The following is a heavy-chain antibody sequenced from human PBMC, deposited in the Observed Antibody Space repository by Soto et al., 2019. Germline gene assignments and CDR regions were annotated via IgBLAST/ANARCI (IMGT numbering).Heavy chain of an antibody. Sequence: GGSLRLSCAASGFTFSSYDMHWVRQATGKGLEWVSAIGTAGDTYYPGSVKGRFTISRENAKNSLYLQMNSLRAGDTAVYYCAREGIAVAGTSSDYYYYMDVWGKGTTVTVSS. CDR3: AREGIAVAGTSSDYYYYMDV. CDR1: GFTFSSYD. CDR2: IGTAGDT. V-gene: IGHV3-13*01. D-gene: IGHD6-19*01. J-gene: IGHJ6*03.